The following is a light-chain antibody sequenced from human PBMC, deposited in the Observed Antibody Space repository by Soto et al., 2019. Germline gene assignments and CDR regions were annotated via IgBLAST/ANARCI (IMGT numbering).Light chain of an antibody. CDR3: QQYNSFWT. J-gene: IGKJ1*01. V-gene: IGKV1-5*01. CDR2: DAS. CDR1: QSINSW. Sequence: DIQMTQSPSTLSASVGDRVTITCRASQSINSWLAWYQQKPGKAPKLLIYDASYLERGVPSRFSGSGSGTEFTLTISSLQPDDLATYYCQQYNSFWTFGQGTKVDIK.